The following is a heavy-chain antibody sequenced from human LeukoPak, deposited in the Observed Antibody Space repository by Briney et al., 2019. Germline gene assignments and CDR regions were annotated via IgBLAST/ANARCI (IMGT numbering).Heavy chain of an antibody. CDR1: GFTFSSYG. V-gene: IGHV3-30*03. D-gene: IGHD3-9*01. J-gene: IGHJ4*02. Sequence: PGGSLRLSCAASGFTFSSYGMHWARQAPGKGLEWVAVISYDGSNKYYADSVKGRFTISRDNSKNTLYLQMNSLRAEDTAVYYCARDDDILTLRFQGSDYWGQGTLVTVSS. CDR3: ARDDDILTLRFQGSDY. CDR2: ISYDGSNK.